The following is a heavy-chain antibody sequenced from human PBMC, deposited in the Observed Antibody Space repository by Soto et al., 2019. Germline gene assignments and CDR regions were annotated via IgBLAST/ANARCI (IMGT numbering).Heavy chain of an antibody. V-gene: IGHV4-59*01. CDR3: ARVGGDEFGDYGGFDY. J-gene: IGHJ4*02. Sequence: SGTXSLTCTVSGFSIRGYVLTWIRQPPGKGLEWIGYIYYSGRTNYNPSLKSRVSISVETSKNHFSLQLRSVTAADTAVYYCARVGGDEFGDYGGFDYWGQGTLVTVSS. CDR1: GFSIRGYV. D-gene: IGHD4-17*01. CDR2: IYYSGRT.